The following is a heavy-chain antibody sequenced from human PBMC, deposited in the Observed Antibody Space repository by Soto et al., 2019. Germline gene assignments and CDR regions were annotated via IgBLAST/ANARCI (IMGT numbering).Heavy chain of an antibody. CDR3: ARDPRNLGLDP. V-gene: IGHV3-48*01. J-gene: IGHJ5*02. CDR2: ISSSSSTI. Sequence: HPGGSLRLSCAASGFTFSSYSMNWVRQAPGKGLEWVSYISSSSSTIYYADSVKGRFTISRDNAKNSLYLQMNSLRAEDTAVYYCARDPRNLGLDPWGQGTLVTVSS. CDR1: GFTFSSYS.